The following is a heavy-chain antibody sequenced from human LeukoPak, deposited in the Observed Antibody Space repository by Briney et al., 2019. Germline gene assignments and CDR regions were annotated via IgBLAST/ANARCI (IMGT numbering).Heavy chain of an antibody. Sequence: PSETLSLTCTVSGGSISSYYWSWTRQPPGKGLEWIGYIYYSGSTNYNPSLKSRVTISVDTSKNQFSLKLSSVTAADTAVYYCARDGGADAFDIWGQGTMVTVSS. CDR1: GGSISSYY. J-gene: IGHJ3*02. D-gene: IGHD4-23*01. CDR3: ARDGGADAFDI. CDR2: IYYSGST. V-gene: IGHV4-59*01.